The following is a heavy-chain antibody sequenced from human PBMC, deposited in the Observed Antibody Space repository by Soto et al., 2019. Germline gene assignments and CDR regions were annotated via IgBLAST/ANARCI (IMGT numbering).Heavy chain of an antibody. J-gene: IGHJ3*02. Sequence: SETLCLTCAVSGGSISSSNWWSWVRQPPGKGLEWIGEIYHSGSTNYNPSLKSRVTISVDKSKNQFSLKLSSVTAADTAVYYCARELGYCSSTSCYPPKDAFDIWGQGTMVTGSS. D-gene: IGHD2-2*01. CDR2: IYHSGST. CDR1: GGSISSSNW. CDR3: ARELGYCSSTSCYPPKDAFDI. V-gene: IGHV4-4*02.